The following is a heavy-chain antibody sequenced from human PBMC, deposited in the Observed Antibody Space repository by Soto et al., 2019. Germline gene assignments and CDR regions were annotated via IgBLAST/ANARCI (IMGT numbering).Heavy chain of an antibody. CDR1: GFTFSSYA. Sequence: EVQLLESGGGLVQPGGSLRLSCAASGFTFSSYAMSWVRQAPGKGLEWVSAISGSGGSTYYADSVKGRFTIARDNSKNTLYLQMNSLRAEDTAVYYGATFRYYDFWSGALDYWGQGTLVTVSS. V-gene: IGHV3-23*01. CDR3: ATFRYYDFWSGALDY. J-gene: IGHJ4*02. D-gene: IGHD3-3*01. CDR2: ISGSGGST.